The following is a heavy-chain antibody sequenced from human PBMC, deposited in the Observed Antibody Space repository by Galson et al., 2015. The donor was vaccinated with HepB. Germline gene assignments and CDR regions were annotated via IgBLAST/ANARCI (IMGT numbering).Heavy chain of an antibody. D-gene: IGHD6-13*01. J-gene: IGHJ4*02. V-gene: IGHV5-51*01. Sequence: QSGAEVTKPGESLKISCKGSGYSFTSYWIGWVRQMPGKGLEWMGIIYPGDSDTRYSPSFQGQVTISADKSISTAYLQWSSLKASDTAMYYCARWGAVPPIAAAGSPYYFDYWGQGTLVTVSS. CDR2: IYPGDSDT. CDR3: ARWGAVPPIAAAGSPYYFDY. CDR1: GYSFTSYW.